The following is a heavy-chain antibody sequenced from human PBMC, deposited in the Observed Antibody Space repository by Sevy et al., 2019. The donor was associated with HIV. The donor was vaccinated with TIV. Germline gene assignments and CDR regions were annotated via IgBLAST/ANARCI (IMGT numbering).Heavy chain of an antibody. CDR3: VKTGRVGLGNWLDP. CDR2: IISIFGTT. Sequence: ASVKVSCKASGGTFNNYAMSWVRQAPGQGLEWMGGIISIFGTTNYAQKFQGRVTITADESTKTAYMELSSLRSEDTAMYYCVKTGRVGLGNWLDPWGQGTLVTVSS. CDR1: GGTFNNYA. V-gene: IGHV1-69*13. D-gene: IGHD3-16*01. J-gene: IGHJ5*02.